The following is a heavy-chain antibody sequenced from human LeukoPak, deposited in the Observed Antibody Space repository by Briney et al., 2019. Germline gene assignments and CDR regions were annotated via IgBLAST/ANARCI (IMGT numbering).Heavy chain of an antibody. V-gene: IGHV1-69*06. Sequence: SVKVSCKASGYTFTSYDINWVRQATGQGLEWMGGIIPIFGTANYAQKFQGRVTITADKSTSTAYLELSSMRSEDTAVYYCARDLIAPAGSDAFDLWGQGTMVTVSS. CDR3: ARDLIAPAGSDAFDL. J-gene: IGHJ3*01. D-gene: IGHD6-13*01. CDR2: IIPIFGTA. CDR1: GYTFTSYD.